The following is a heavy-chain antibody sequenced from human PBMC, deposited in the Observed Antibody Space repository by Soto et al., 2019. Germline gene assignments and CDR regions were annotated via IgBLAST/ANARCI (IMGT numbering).Heavy chain of an antibody. CDR2: IIPIFGTA. CDR1: GGTFSSYA. J-gene: IGHJ6*02. CDR3: ATRRGYCSGGSCYGTYGMDV. Sequence: ASVKVSCKASGGTFSSYAISWVRQAPGQGLEWMGGIIPIFGTANYAQKFQGRVTITADKSTSTAYMELSSLRSEDTAVYYCATRRGYCSGGSCYGTYGMDVWGQGTTVTVSS. V-gene: IGHV1-69*06. D-gene: IGHD2-15*01.